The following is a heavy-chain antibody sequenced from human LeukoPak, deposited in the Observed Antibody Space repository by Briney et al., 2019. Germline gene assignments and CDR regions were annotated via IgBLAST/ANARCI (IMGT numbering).Heavy chain of an antibody. CDR1: GFTFSNAW. J-gene: IGHJ5*02. V-gene: IGHV4-38-2*01. CDR3: ARVNTQGVPSP. D-gene: IGHD2-15*01. CDR2: IYYSGTT. Sequence: PGGSLRLSCAASGFTFSNAWMSWVRQAPGKGLEWIASIYYSGTTHYNPSHQSRVTMSVDTSKNQFSLKLSSVTAADTAVYYCARVNTQGVPSPWGQGILVTVSS.